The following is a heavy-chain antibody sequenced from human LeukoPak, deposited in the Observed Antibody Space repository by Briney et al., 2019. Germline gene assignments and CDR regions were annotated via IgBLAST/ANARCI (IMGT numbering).Heavy chain of an antibody. J-gene: IGHJ4*02. CDR3: ARTPFLFYDSSGYRVDY. CDR1: GYTFTGYY. CDR2: INPNSGGT. V-gene: IGHV1-2*02. Sequence: ASVKVSCKASGYTFTGYYMHWVRQAPGQGLEWMGWINPNSGGTNYAQKFQGRVTMTRDTSISTAYMELSRLRSDDTAVYYCARTPFLFYDSSGYRVDYWGQGTLVTVSS. D-gene: IGHD3-22*01.